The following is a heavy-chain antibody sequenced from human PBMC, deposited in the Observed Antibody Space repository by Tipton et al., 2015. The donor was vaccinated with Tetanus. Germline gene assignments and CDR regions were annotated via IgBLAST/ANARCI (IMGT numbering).Heavy chain of an antibody. CDR1: GFSFNTYG. J-gene: IGHJ4*02. Sequence: VQLVQSGGGLVQPGGSLRLSCAASGFSFNTYGMNWVRQAPGKGLEWVSVIYSGGSSTYYADSVKGRFTISRDNSKNTLYLQMNSLRAEDTAVYYCAKLGYSPGLWGQGTLVTVSS. V-gene: IGHV3-23*03. CDR3: AKLGYSPGL. CDR2: IYSGGSST. D-gene: IGHD2-21*01.